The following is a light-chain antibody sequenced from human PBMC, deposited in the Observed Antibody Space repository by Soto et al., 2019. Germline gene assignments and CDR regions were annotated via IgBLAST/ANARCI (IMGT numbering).Light chain of an antibody. J-gene: IGKJ3*01. Sequence: EIVLTQSPATLSLSPGERATLSCRASQSVSNSLAWYQQKPGQAPRLLIYDASSRATGIPARFSGSGSGTDFTLTINSLEPEDFAVHYCHQRSSWPRFTFGPGTKVDIK. CDR3: HQRSSWPRFT. V-gene: IGKV3-11*01. CDR1: QSVSNS. CDR2: DAS.